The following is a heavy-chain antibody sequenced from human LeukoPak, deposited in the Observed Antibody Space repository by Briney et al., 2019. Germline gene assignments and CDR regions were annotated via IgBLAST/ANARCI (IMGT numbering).Heavy chain of an antibody. CDR1: GFTFSSYA. CDR2: ISGSGGST. Sequence: PGGSLRLSCAASGFTFSSYAMSWVRQAPGKGPEWVSAISGSGGSTYYADSVKGRFTISRDNSKNTLYLQMNSLRAEDTAVYYCAKAYYDSSGYSAFDIWGQGTMVTVSS. V-gene: IGHV3-23*01. CDR3: AKAYYDSSGYSAFDI. J-gene: IGHJ3*02. D-gene: IGHD3-22*01.